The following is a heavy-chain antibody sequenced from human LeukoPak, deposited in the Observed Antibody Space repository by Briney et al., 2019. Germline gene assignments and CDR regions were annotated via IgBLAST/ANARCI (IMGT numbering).Heavy chain of an antibody. J-gene: IGHJ6*03. CDR3: AREQVSSSWYHYYYYMDV. V-gene: IGHV1-18*01. Sequence: ASVKVSCKASGYTFTSYGISWVRQAPGQGLEWMGWISAYNGNTNYAQKLQGGVTMTTDTSTSTAYMELRSLRSDDTAVYYCAREQVSSSWYHYYYYMDVWGKGTTVTVSS. CDR2: ISAYNGNT. D-gene: IGHD6-13*01. CDR1: GYTFTSYG.